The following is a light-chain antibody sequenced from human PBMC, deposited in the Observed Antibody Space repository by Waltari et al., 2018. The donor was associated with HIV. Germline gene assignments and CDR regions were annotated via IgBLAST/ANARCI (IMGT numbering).Light chain of an antibody. V-gene: IGLV3-19*01. CDR1: SLRNYY. Sequence: SSELTQDPAVSVALGQTVRITCQGDSLRNYYASWYQQKPGQAPVLGIYGKHNRPSGIPHRFSGSSSGNTASLTITGTQAEDEADYYCNSRDSSGYHLVFGGGTRLTVL. CDR2: GKH. J-gene: IGLJ3*02. CDR3: NSRDSSGYHLV.